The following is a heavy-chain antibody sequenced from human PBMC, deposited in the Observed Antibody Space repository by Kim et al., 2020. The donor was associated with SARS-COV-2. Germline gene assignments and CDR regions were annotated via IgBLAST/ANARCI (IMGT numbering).Heavy chain of an antibody. CDR2: IYHSGTT. V-gene: IGHV4-38-2*02. CDR1: GYSISSGYY. D-gene: IGHD3-10*01. Sequence: SETLSLTCTVSGYSISSGYYWGWIRQPPGKGLEWIGSIYHSGTTYYNPSLKSRVTLSVDTSKNQFSLKLNSVTAADTAVYYCARVGVYYGSGSYYNVDY. CDR3: ARVGVYYGSGSYYNVDY. J-gene: IGHJ4*01.